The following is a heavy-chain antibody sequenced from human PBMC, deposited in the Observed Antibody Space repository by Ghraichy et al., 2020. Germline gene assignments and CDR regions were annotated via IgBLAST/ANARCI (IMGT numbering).Heavy chain of an antibody. CDR2: IYYSGST. Sequence: SETLSLTCTVSGGSISSYYWSWIRQPPGKGLEWIGYIYYSGSTNYNPSLKSRVTISVDTSKNQFSLKLSSVTAADTAVYYCARLDGDGYNLIEWGQGTLVTVSS. CDR3: ARLDGDGYNLIE. D-gene: IGHD5-24*01. CDR1: GGSISSYY. J-gene: IGHJ4*02. V-gene: IGHV4-59*08.